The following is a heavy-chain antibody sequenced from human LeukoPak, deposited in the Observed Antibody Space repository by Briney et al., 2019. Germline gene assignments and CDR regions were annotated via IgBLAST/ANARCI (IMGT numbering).Heavy chain of an antibody. V-gene: IGHV4-39*07. CDR1: GGSISSSSYY. J-gene: IGHJ6*03. D-gene: IGHD3-16*01. Sequence: SETLSLTCTVSGGSISSSSYYWGWIRQPPGKGLEWIGSIYYSGSTYYNPSLKSRVTISVDTSKNQFSLKLSSVTAADTAVYYCARDGARDYYMDVWGKGTTVTVSS. CDR2: IYYSGST. CDR3: ARDGARDYYMDV.